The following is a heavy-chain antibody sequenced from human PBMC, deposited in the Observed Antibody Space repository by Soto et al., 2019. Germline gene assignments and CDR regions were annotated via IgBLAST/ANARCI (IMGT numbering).Heavy chain of an antibody. J-gene: IGHJ6*02. V-gene: IGHV4-61*01. CDR3: ARAHSGYDPLGMDV. CDR1: GGSVISGSYY. D-gene: IGHD5-12*01. Sequence: QVQLQESGPGLVKPSETLALTCAVSGGSVISGSYYWSWSRHPPGRGLEWVGCISDTGSGDYNPSLERRVTISVHQSKRPFSLRLNSVTAADTAVYYCARAHSGYDPLGMDVWGQGTTVTVSS. CDR2: ISDTGSG.